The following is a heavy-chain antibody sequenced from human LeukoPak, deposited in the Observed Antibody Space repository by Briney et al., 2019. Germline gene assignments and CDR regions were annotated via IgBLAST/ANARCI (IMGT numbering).Heavy chain of an antibody. J-gene: IGHJ5*02. V-gene: IGHV4-59*01. Sequence: SETLSLTCTVSGGSISSYYWSWIRQPPGKGLEWIGYIYYSGSTNYNPSLESRVTISVDTSKNQFSLKLSSVTAADTAVYYCARGYIRGFDPWGQGTLVTVSS. CDR2: IYYSGST. CDR1: GGSISSYY. D-gene: IGHD5-18*01. CDR3: ARGYIRGFDP.